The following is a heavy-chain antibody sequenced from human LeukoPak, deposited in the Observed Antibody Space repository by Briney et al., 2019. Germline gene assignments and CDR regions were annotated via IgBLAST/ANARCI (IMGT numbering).Heavy chain of an antibody. V-gene: IGHV4-39*07. D-gene: IGHD3-10*01. CDR3: ARAGSGYQSLSYHYYMDV. CDR1: GDSIRSSAYS. Sequence: SETLSLTCSVSGDSIRSSAYSWGWIRQPPGKGLEWIGSISYTGSTYYNPSLKSRVTISVDTSKNQFSLKLSSVTAADTAVYYCARAGSGYQSLSYHYYMDVWGKGATVTVSS. CDR2: ISYTGST. J-gene: IGHJ6*03.